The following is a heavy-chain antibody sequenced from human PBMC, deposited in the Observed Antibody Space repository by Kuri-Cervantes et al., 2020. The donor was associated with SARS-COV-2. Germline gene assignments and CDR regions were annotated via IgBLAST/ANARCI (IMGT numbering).Heavy chain of an antibody. CDR1: GFTFSNCA. V-gene: IGHV3-30-3*01. D-gene: IGHD3-22*01. CDR3: AGETYYYDSSGEVKDY. J-gene: IGHJ4*02. CDR2: ISSDGSNK. Sequence: LSLTCAASGFTFSNCAMHWVRQAPGKGLEWVAVISSDGSNKYYADYVKGRFTISRDNSKNTLYLQMDSLRADDTAVYYCAGETYYYDSSGEVKDYWGQGTLVTVSS.